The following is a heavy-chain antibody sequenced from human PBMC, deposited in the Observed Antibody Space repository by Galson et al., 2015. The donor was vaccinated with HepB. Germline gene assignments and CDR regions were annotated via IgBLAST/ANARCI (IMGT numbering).Heavy chain of an antibody. V-gene: IGHV3-73*01. Sequence: SLRLSCAASGFTFSGSAMHWVRQASGKGLEWVGRIRSKANNYAAAYAASVKGRFSISKDDSKNTAYLQMNSLKTEDTALYYCTTFGQLLQNSFVMWGQGTIVTVSS. CDR3: TTFGQLLQNSFVM. CDR1: GFTFSGSA. J-gene: IGHJ3*02. D-gene: IGHD3-10*01. CDR2: IRSKANNYAA.